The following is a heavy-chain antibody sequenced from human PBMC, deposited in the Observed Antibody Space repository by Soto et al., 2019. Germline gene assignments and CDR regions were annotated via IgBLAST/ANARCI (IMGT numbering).Heavy chain of an antibody. CDR2: IKQDGSEK. CDR3: ARDFGDV. D-gene: IGHD3-3*01. CDR1: GFTFNSYG. V-gene: IGHV3-7*01. Sequence: GGSLRLSCVASGFTFNSYGMHWVRQAPGKGLEWVANIKQDGSEKYYVDSVKGRFTISRDNAKNSLYLQMNSLRAEDTAVYYCARDFGDVWGQGTTVTVSS. J-gene: IGHJ6*02.